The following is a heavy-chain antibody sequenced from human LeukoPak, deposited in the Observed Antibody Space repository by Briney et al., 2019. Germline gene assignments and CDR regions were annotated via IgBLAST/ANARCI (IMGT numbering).Heavy chain of an antibody. CDR2: INPNSGGT. CDR3: ARTSRYYYYGSGPPYMDV. V-gene: IGHV1-2*02. D-gene: IGHD3-10*01. J-gene: IGHJ6*03. CDR1: GYTFTGYY. Sequence: ASVKVSCKASGYTFTGYYMHWVRQAPGQGLEWMGWINPNSGGTNYAQKFQGRVTMTTDTSTSTAYMELRSLRSDDTAVYYCARTSRYYYYGSGPPYMDVWGKGTTVTVSS.